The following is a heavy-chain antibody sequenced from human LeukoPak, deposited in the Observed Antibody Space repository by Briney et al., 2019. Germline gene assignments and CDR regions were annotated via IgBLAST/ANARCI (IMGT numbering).Heavy chain of an antibody. CDR1: GGSISSSSYY. CDR3: TRLEWLRWAPFDY. V-gene: IGHV4-39*01. Sequence: SETLSLTCTVSGGSISSSSYYWGWIRQPPGKGLEWIGSIYYSGSTYYNPSLKSRVTISVDTSKNQFSLKLSSVTAADTAAYYCTRLEWLRWAPFDYWGQGTLVTVSS. D-gene: IGHD5-12*01. CDR2: IYYSGST. J-gene: IGHJ4*02.